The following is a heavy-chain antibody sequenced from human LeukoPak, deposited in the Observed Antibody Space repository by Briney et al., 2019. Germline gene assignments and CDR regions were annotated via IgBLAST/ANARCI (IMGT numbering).Heavy chain of an antibody. Sequence: GGSLRLSCAAFGLTFNKYWMSWVRQAPGKGLEWVANIKQDGSEKYYVDSVKGRFTISRDNAKNTLYLQMNSLRAEDTAVYYCAIYYGSGRLPQLRAEGNFDYWGQGTLVTVSS. V-gene: IGHV3-7*01. CDR2: IKQDGSEK. J-gene: IGHJ4*02. CDR1: GLTFNKYW. CDR3: AIYYGSGRLPQLRAEGNFDY. D-gene: IGHD3-10*01.